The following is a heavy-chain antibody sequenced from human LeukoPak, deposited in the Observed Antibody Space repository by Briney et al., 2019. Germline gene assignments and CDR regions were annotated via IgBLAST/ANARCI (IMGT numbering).Heavy chain of an antibody. CDR1: GYTFTGYH. CDR3: ARVGRRDGYSIDY. CDR2: INPNSGDT. D-gene: IGHD5-24*01. Sequence: ASVKVSCKASGYTFTGYHMHWVRQAPGQGLEWMGRINPNSGDTNYAQKFQGRVTMTRDTSISTAYMELSRLRSDDTAVYYCARVGRRDGYSIDYWGQGTLVTVSS. V-gene: IGHV1-2*06. J-gene: IGHJ4*02.